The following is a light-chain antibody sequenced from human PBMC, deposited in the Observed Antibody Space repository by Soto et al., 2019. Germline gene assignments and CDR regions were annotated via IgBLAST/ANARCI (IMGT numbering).Light chain of an antibody. J-gene: IGLJ3*02. CDR3: SSYTTTPTNTGV. V-gene: IGLV2-14*01. CDR1: SSDVGAYNY. Sequence: QSALTQPASVSGSPGQSITISCTGTSSDVGAYNYVSWYQQYPGKAPKLMIYAVSNRPSGVSNRFSGSKSGNTASLTISGLQAADEADYYCSSYTTTPTNTGVFGGGTKLTVL. CDR2: AVS.